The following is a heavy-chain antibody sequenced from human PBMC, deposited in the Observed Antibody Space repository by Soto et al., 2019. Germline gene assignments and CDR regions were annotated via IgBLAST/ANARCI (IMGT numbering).Heavy chain of an antibody. CDR1: GFTFSDSA. J-gene: IGHJ2*01. CDR3: ARPSDSADYDWFFDL. CDR2: IRNKVNSYAT. D-gene: IGHD4-17*01. Sequence: PGGSLRLSCAASGFTFSDSALHWVRQASGKGLEWVGRIRNKVNSYATIYAASVRGRFTISRDDSKNTAYLHMNSLKTDDAAVYYCARPSDSADYDWFFDLWGRGTLVTVSS. V-gene: IGHV3-73*01.